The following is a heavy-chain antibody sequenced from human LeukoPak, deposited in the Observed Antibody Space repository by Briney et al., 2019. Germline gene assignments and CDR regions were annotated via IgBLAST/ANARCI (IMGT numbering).Heavy chain of an antibody. V-gene: IGHV5-51*01. CDR2: INLGDSDT. CDR3: ARRAYYYDSSGYYPRYYFDY. J-gene: IGHJ4*02. CDR1: GHRFTNHW. D-gene: IGHD3-22*01. Sequence: GGSLKISCEVSGHRFTNHWIGWVRQMPGKGLEWMGIINLGDSDTKYSPSFQGQVTISADKSISTAYLQWSSLKASDTAMYYCARRAYYYDSSGYYPRYYFDYWGQGTLVTVSS.